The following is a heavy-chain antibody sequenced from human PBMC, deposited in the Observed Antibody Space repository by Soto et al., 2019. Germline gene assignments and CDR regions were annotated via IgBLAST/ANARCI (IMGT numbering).Heavy chain of an antibody. CDR2: IYWDDDT. V-gene: IGHV2-5*02. Sequence: QITLKESGPTLVKPTQTLTLTCIFSGFSFSADGVGVGWIRQPPGKALEWLALIYWDDDTRYRPSLKSRPTITKDSSKNQVVLTMTNMDPLDTATYYCAHAFGGTSWPNDAFDVWGQGTVVTVSS. J-gene: IGHJ3*01. CDR3: AHAFGGTSWPNDAFDV. D-gene: IGHD3-16*01. CDR1: GFSFSADGVG.